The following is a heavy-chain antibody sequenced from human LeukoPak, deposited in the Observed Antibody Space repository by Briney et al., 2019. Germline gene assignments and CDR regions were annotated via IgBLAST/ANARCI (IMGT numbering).Heavy chain of an antibody. J-gene: IGHJ6*03. Sequence: PGGSLRLSCTASGFTFSNYAMDWVRQAPGKGLEWISYITSSRSTIYYADSVRGRFTVSRDNAQNSLYLEMKSLSAEDTAIYYCARDRVQFGDSYYYMDVWGKGTTVIVSS. CDR2: ITSSRSTI. CDR3: ARDRVQFGDSYYYMDV. CDR1: GFTFSNYA. D-gene: IGHD3-10*01. V-gene: IGHV3-48*01.